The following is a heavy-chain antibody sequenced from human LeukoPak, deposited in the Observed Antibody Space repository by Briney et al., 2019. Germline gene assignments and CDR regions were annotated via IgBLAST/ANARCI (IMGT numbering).Heavy chain of an antibody. CDR3: ARGYSSGRSAVDY. V-gene: IGHV3-30*02. J-gene: IGHJ4*02. CDR2: IRYDGSNK. Sequence: GGSLRLSCAASGFTFSSYGMHWVRQAPGKGLEWVAFIRYDGSNKYYADSVKGRFTISRDNAQNSLYLQMNSLRAEDTAVYYCARGYSSGRSAVDYWGQGTLVTVSS. CDR1: GFTFSSYG. D-gene: IGHD6-19*01.